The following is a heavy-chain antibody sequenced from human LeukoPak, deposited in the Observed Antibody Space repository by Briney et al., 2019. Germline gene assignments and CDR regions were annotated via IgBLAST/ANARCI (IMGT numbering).Heavy chain of an antibody. CDR3: ARDDYNRL. CDR2: SDGRST. D-gene: IGHD4-11*01. V-gene: IGHV3-74*01. Sequence: GGSLRLSCAASGFTLSAYWMHWVRQASGKGLVWVSRSDGRSTTYADSVKGRFTFSRDNSKNTFYLQMNSLRAEDTAVYYCARDDYNRLWGQGTLVTVSS. CDR1: GFTLSAYW. J-gene: IGHJ4*01.